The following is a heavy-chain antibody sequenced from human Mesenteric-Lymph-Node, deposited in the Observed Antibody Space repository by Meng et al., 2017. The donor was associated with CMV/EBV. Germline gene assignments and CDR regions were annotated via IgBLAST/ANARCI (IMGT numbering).Heavy chain of an antibody. D-gene: IGHD3-22*01. Sequence: SGRSISSSTWWSWVRQPPGKGLEWIGYIYYSGSTSYNPSLKSRVTMSVDTSKNQFSLKLSSVTAADTAVYYCARNYYDSSGYYSFDYWGQGTLVTVSS. CDR1: GRSISSSTW. J-gene: IGHJ4*02. CDR3: ARNYYDSSGYYSFDY. CDR2: IYYSGST. V-gene: IGHV4-28*01.